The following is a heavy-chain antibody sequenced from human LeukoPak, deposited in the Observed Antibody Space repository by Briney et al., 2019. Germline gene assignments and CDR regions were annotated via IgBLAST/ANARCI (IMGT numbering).Heavy chain of an antibody. V-gene: IGHV3-9*03. D-gene: IGHD6-19*01. Sequence: GRSLRLSCAASGFTFDDYAMHWVRQAPGKGLEWVSGISWNSGSIGYADSVKGRFTISRDNAKNSLYLQMNSLRVEDMALYYCAKATPGIAVAGSFDYWGQGTLVTVSS. CDR1: GFTFDDYA. CDR2: ISWNSGSI. J-gene: IGHJ4*02. CDR3: AKATPGIAVAGSFDY.